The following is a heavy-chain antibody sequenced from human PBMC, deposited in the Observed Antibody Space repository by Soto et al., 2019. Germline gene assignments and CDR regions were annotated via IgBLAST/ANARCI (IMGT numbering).Heavy chain of an antibody. Sequence: SETLSLTCAVYGGSFSGYYWSWIRQPPGKGLEWIGEINHSGSTNYNPSLKSRVTISVDTSKNQFSLKLSSVTAADTAVYYCARGGDFNWGYYWYFDLWGRGTLVTVSS. V-gene: IGHV4-34*01. CDR3: ARGGDFNWGYYWYFDL. CDR1: GGSFSGYY. CDR2: INHSGST. D-gene: IGHD7-27*01. J-gene: IGHJ2*01.